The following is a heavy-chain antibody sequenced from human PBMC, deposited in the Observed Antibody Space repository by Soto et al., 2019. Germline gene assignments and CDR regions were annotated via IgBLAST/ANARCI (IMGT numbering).Heavy chain of an antibody. J-gene: IGHJ5*02. V-gene: IGHV1-18*01. D-gene: IGHD3-3*01. CDR1: GYTFTSYG. Sequence: QVQLVQSGAEVKKPGASVKVSCKASGYTFTSYGISWVRQAPGQGLEWMGWISAYNGNTNYAQQLQGRVTMTTDTATSPAYMELRSLRSDDTAVYYCARDRSCEIFGVVSRFDPWGQGTLVTVSS. CDR3: ARDRSCEIFGVVSRFDP. CDR2: ISAYNGNT.